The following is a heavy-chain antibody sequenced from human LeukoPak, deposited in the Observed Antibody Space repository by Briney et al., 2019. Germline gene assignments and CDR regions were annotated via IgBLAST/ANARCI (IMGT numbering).Heavy chain of an antibody. V-gene: IGHV1-69*05. Sequence: WASVKVSCKASGGTFSSYAISWVRQAPGQGLEWMGGIIPVFGTANYAQKFQGRVTITTDESTSTAYMELSSLRSEDTAVYYCASHSSSWYTYFDYWGQGTLVTVSS. D-gene: IGHD6-13*01. J-gene: IGHJ4*02. CDR1: GGTFSSYA. CDR2: IIPVFGTA. CDR3: ASHSSSWYTYFDY.